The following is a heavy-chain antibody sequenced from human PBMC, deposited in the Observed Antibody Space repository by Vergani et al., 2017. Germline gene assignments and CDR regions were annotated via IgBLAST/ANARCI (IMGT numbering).Heavy chain of an antibody. V-gene: IGHV4-61*02. CDR3: ARDKGSSWYSEWYFDL. D-gene: IGHD6-13*01. CDR2: IYTSGST. J-gene: IGHJ2*01. CDR1: GGSISSGSYY. Sequence: QVQLQESGPGLVKPSQTLSLTCTVSGGSISSGSYYWSWIRQPAGKGLEWIGRIYTSGSTNYNPSLKSRVTISVETPKNQFSQKLSSGTAADTAVYYCARDKGSSWYSEWYFDLWGRGTLVTVSS.